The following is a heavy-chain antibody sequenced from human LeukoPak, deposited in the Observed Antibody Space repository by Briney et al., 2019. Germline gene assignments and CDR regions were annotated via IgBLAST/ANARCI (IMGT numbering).Heavy chain of an antibody. Sequence: PSETLSLTCAVYGGSFSGYYWSWIRQPPGKGLEWIGEINHSGSTNYNPSLKSRVTISVDTSKNQFSLKLSPVTAADTAVYYCARYDFWSVFIYWGQGTLVTVSS. CDR1: GGSFSGYY. V-gene: IGHV4-34*01. D-gene: IGHD3-3*01. J-gene: IGHJ4*02. CDR3: ARYDFWSVFIY. CDR2: INHSGST.